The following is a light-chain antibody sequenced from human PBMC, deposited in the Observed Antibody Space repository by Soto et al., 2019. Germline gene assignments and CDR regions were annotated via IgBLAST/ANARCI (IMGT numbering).Light chain of an antibody. CDR1: SSNIGSNT. J-gene: IGLJ1*01. CDR3: AAWDDRLNGYV. V-gene: IGLV1-44*01. Sequence: QAVVTQPPSASGTPGQRVTISCSGSSSNIGSNTVNWYQQLPGTAPKLLIHANNQRPSGVPDRFSGSKSGTSASLAISWLQSEEADYYCAAWDDRLNGYVFGTGTKLTVL. CDR2: ANN.